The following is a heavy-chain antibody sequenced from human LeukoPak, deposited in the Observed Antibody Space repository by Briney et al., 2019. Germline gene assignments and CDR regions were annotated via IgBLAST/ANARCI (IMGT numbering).Heavy chain of an antibody. CDR3: ARVRGVVVVPAAMLSNAFDI. CDR2: IIPIFGTA. D-gene: IGHD2-2*01. J-gene: IGHJ3*02. Sequence: SVKVSCKASGGTFSSYAISWVRQAPGQGLEWMGGIIPIFGTANYAQKFQGRVTITAYESTSTAYMELSSLRSEDTAVYYCARVRGVVVVPAAMLSNAFDIWGQGTMVTVSS. V-gene: IGHV1-69*13. CDR1: GGTFSSYA.